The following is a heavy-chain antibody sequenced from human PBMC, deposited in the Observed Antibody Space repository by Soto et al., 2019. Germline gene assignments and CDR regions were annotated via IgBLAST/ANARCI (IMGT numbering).Heavy chain of an antibody. CDR1: GGSINSGDYS. V-gene: IGHV4-30-2*01. J-gene: IGHJ6*02. CDR3: ARCPAITGTERAYFYGMDV. CDR2: IYHTGTT. D-gene: IGHD1-7*01. Sequence: SETLSLTCTVSGGSINSGDYSWTWIRQPPGKGLEWIGYIYHTGTTYYNMSLKSRVTISVDRSKNQFSLKLSSVTAAATAVYYCARCPAITGTERAYFYGMDVWGQGTTVTVSS.